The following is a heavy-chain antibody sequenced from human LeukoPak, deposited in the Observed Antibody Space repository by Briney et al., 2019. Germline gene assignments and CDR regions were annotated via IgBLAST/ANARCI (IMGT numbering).Heavy chain of an antibody. CDR2: INPNSGGT. CDR1: GYTFTGYY. CDR3: ARYAIFGVVIDDY. D-gene: IGHD3-3*01. Sequence: ASVKVSCKASGYTFTGYYMHWVRQAPGQGLEWMGWINPNSGGTNYAQKFQDRVTMTRDTSISTAYMELSRLRSDDTAVYYCARYAIFGVVIDDYWGQGTLVTVSS. V-gene: IGHV1-2*02. J-gene: IGHJ4*02.